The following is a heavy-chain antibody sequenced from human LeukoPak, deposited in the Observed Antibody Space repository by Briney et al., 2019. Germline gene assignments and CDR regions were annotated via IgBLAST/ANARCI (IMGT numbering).Heavy chain of an antibody. CDR2: INAGNGNT. CDR1: GYTFTSYA. Sequence: ASVRVSCKASGYTFTSYAMHWVRQAPGQRLEWMGWINAGNGNTKYSQKFQGRVTITRDTSASTAYMELSSLRSEDTAVYYCARTTDFAYDSSGHLDYWGQGTLVTVSS. CDR3: ARTTDFAYDSSGHLDY. D-gene: IGHD3-22*01. V-gene: IGHV1-3*01. J-gene: IGHJ4*02.